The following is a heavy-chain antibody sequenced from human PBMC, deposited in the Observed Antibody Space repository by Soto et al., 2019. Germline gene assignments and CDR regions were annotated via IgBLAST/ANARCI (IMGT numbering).Heavy chain of an antibody. V-gene: IGHV4-38-2*01. CDR1: GYSMSSCYY. D-gene: IGHD6-13*01. CDR2: VHDSGST. Sequence: TQSCPCAGSGYSMSSCYYWNWHRQPPGKGLEWIGSVHDSGSTYYNPSLKSRVTISIDTSKNQISLKLTSVTAADTAVYYCARVDNIVAVKWFDPWGQGTLVTVSS. J-gene: IGHJ5*02. CDR3: ARVDNIVAVKWFDP.